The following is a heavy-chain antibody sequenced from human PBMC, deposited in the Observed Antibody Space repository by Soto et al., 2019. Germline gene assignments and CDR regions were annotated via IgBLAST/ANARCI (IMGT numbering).Heavy chain of an antibody. D-gene: IGHD3-16*01. CDR1: GGSFSDNY. CDR2: VYNSGST. CDR3: AAGTLGAVWTPLDD. J-gene: IGHJ4*02. Sequence: PSETLSLTCDVSGGSFSDNYWTWIRQVPGKGREWIGYVYNSGSTNYNPSLKSRVTISVDASKQQFSLKLTSVTAADTALYYCAAGTLGAVWTPLDDWGQGILVTVSS. V-gene: IGHV4-59*12.